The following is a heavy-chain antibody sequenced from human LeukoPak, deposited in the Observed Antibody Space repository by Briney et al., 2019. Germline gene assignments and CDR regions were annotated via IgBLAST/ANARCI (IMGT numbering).Heavy chain of an antibody. J-gene: IGHJ3*02. CDR1: GVSISSSNW. D-gene: IGHD3-10*01. Sequence: SETLSLTCAVSGVSISSSNWWRWVRQPPGKGLEWIGEIYHSGSTNYNPSLKSRVTISVDKSKNQFSLKLSSVTAADTAVYYCARSYYGSGGPGAFDIWGQGTMVTVSS. CDR3: ARSYYGSGGPGAFDI. V-gene: IGHV4-4*02. CDR2: IYHSGST.